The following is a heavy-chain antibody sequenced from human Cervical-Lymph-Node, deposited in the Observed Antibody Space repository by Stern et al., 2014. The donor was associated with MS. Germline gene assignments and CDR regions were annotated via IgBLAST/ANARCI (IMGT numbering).Heavy chain of an antibody. Sequence: VQLVQSGGGLVQPGGSLRLSCAASGFTVSDYAMSWVRQAPGKGLAWVSAMSLSGGSTFYADSVQGRFSISRDNSKNTLYLQMNSLRAEDTAVYYCAKDRELVVVTFDSWGQGTLVTVSS. D-gene: IGHD2-15*01. CDR1: GFTVSDYA. CDR3: AKDRELVVVTFDS. CDR2: MSLSGGST. V-gene: IGHV3-23*04. J-gene: IGHJ4*02.